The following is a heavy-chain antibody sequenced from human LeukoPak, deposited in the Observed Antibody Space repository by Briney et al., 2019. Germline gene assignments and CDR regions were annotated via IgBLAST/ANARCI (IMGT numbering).Heavy chain of an antibody. V-gene: IGHV3-23*01. CDR2: ISGSGGSK. Sequence: GWSLTLSCAASGFTLSSYGMSWVRQAPGKGLEWVSAISGSGGSKYCADSVKGRFTISRDNSKNTLYLQMNSLRAEDAAVYYCARLSAMLRGPEDIFYFEFWGLGTLVTVSA. CDR3: ARLSAMLRGPEDIFYFEF. CDR1: GFTLSSYG. J-gene: IGHJ4*02. D-gene: IGHD2-21*01.